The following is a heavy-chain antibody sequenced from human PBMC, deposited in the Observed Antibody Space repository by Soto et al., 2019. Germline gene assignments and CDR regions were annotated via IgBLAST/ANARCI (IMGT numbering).Heavy chain of an antibody. D-gene: IGHD3-3*01. CDR1: GESVSSNSAA. CDR3: ARETLRLFSYDFWSGYPRVSYGMDV. J-gene: IGHJ6*02. Sequence: PSQTLSLTCAISGESVSSNSAAWNWIGQSPSRGLEWLGRTYYRSKWYNDYAVSVKSRITINPDTSKNQFSLQLNSVTPEDTAVYYCARETLRLFSYDFWSGYPRVSYGMDVWGQGTTVTVSS. CDR2: TYYRSKWYN. V-gene: IGHV6-1*01.